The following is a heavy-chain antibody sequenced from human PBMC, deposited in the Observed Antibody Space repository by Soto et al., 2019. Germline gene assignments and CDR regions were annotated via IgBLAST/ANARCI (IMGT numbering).Heavy chain of an antibody. CDR1: GVRFSNYE. CDR2: ISGTGNTI. V-gene: IGHV3-48*03. Sequence: VGSLRLSCVVSGVRFSNYEMTWVRQAPGKGLEWVSYISGTGNTIYYADSVRGRFAISRDNAKNSLYLQMSSLRAEDTAVYYCARRRSHYYYYGLAVWGQGTTVTVSS. CDR3: ARRRSHYYYYGLAV. J-gene: IGHJ6*02. D-gene: IGHD3-3*01.